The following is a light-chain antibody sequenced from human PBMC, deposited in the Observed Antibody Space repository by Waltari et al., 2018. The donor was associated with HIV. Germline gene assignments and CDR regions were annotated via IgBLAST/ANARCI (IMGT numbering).Light chain of an antibody. CDR2: RNN. J-gene: IGLJ3*02. CDR3: AAWDDSLREV. Sequence: QSVLTQPPSASGTPGHSVNISCSGSSSNIGSNFVYWYQQLPGAAPKLPIYRNNQRTSRDPDQKMGSKSGTSAALAISGLRSEDEAEYYCAAWDDSLREVFGGGTKLTVL. V-gene: IGLV1-47*01. CDR1: SSNIGSNF.